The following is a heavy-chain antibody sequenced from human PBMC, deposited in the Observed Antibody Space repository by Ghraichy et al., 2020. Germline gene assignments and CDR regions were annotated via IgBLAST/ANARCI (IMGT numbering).Heavy chain of an antibody. CDR2: VSYNGDT. J-gene: IGHJ6*03. V-gene: IGHV4-59*01. D-gene: IGHD6-13*01. CDR3: ARETALSAAGYYYRQSMDV. Sequence: SETLSLTCTFSGGSLTTYFWNWIRQAPGKGLEWVVYVSYNGDTKYNPSLKSRVTISIDTSKNQFSLKLNSVTAADTAVYFCARETALSAAGYYYRQSMDVWARGTTVTVSS. CDR1: GGSLTTYF.